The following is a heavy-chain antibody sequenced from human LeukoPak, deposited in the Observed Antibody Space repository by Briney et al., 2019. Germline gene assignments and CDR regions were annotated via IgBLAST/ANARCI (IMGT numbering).Heavy chain of an antibody. CDR1: RYTFTSYD. CDR2: MNPNSGNT. CDR3: ARDPLLWFGELRP. J-gene: IGHJ5*02. D-gene: IGHD3-10*01. V-gene: IGHV1-8*01. Sequence: ASVKVSCKTSRYTFTSYDVNWVRQATGQGLEWMGWMNPNSGNTGYAQKFQGRVTMTRNTSISTAYMELSSLRSEDTAVYYCARDPLLWFGELRPWGQGTLVTVSS.